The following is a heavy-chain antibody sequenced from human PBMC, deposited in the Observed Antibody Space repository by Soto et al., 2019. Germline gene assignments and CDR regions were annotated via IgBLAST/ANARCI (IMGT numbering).Heavy chain of an antibody. CDR2: ISGSGGST. CDR3: AKDMGYSNYFDY. V-gene: IGHV3-23*01. D-gene: IGHD4-4*01. Sequence: EVQLLESGGGLVQPGGSLRLSCAASGFTFSSYAMSWVRQAPGKGLEWVSAISGSGGSTYYADSVKGRFTISRDNSKNTLYLQMNSLRAEDTAIYYCAKDMGYSNYFDYWGQGTLVTVSS. J-gene: IGHJ4*02. CDR1: GFTFSSYA.